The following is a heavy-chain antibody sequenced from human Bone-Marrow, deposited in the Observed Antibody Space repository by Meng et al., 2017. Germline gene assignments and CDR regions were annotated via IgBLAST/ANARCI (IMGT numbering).Heavy chain of an antibody. CDR2: INPNNGDT. J-gene: IGHJ4*02. V-gene: IGHV1-2*06. CDR3: ARDENISLGKLFGDY. D-gene: IGHD2-21*01. Sequence: ASVKVSCKPSGYSFTAYYIHWVRQAPGQGLEWLGHINPNNGDTLYAQKFQGRVSMTGDTSISTDYVELSSLRSDDTAVYYCARDENISLGKLFGDYWGQGTMVTVSS. CDR1: GYSFTAYY.